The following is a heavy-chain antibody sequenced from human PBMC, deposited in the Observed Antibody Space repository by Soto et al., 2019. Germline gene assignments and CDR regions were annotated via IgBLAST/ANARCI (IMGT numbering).Heavy chain of an antibody. CDR3: ARWYSSGLYYLDY. Sequence: LGESLKISCKGSGYSFTSYWIAWVRQMPGKGLECMGIICPGDSDTRYSPSFQGQVTISADKSSAYLQWNSLEASDTAMYYCARWYSSGLYYLDYWGQGTLVTVSS. CDR1: GYSFTSYW. CDR2: ICPGDSDT. J-gene: IGHJ4*02. V-gene: IGHV5-51*01. D-gene: IGHD6-19*01.